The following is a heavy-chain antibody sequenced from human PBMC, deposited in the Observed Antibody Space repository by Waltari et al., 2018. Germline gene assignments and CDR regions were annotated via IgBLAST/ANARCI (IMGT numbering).Heavy chain of an antibody. D-gene: IGHD1-1*01. CDR1: GFTFSSYA. CDR3: ARDRTGTGWFDP. V-gene: IGHV3-30-3*01. J-gene: IGHJ5*02. Sequence: VQLVESGGGVVQPGRSLRLSCAASGFTFSSYAMHWVRPAPGKGLEGVGVISYDGSNKYYADSVKGRFTISRDNSKNTLYLQMNSLGAEDTAVYYCARDRTGTGWFDPWGQGTLVTVSS. CDR2: ISYDGSNK.